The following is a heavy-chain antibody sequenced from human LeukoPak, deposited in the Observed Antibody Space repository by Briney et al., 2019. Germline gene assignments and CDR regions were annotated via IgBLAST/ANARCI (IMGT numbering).Heavy chain of an antibody. J-gene: IGHJ4*02. V-gene: IGHV1-18*01. CDR3: ARSMVRGAIDY. CDR1: GYTFSNYG. CDR2: IRGDNGNT. Sequence: ASVEVSCKASGYTFSNYGISWVRQAPGQGLEWVGWIRGDNGNTNYAQKLQGRVTMTTETSTSTAYMELRSLRSDDTAVYYCARSMVRGAIDYWGQGTLVTVSS. D-gene: IGHD3-10*01.